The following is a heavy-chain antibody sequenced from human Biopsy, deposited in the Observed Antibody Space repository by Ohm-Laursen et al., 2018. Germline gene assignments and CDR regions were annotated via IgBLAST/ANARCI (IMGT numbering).Heavy chain of an antibody. Sequence: GTLSLTCTVSGGSFTGHYWSWIRQPPGKGLEWVGHISCTGYASYNASLKSRVTISVDTSRNHFSLRLSSLTAADTAVYYCARGSNDSGGLYFPRWGQGTLFTVSS. D-gene: IGHD4-23*01. J-gene: IGHJ4*02. CDR2: ISCTGYA. V-gene: IGHV4-59*11. CDR3: ARGSNDSGGLYFPR. CDR1: GGSFTGHY.